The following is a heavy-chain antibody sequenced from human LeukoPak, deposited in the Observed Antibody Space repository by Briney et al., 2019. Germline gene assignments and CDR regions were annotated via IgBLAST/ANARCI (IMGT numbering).Heavy chain of an antibody. J-gene: IGHJ3*02. D-gene: IGHD4-23*01. CDR1: GGSISSYY. CDR2: IYYSGST. CDR3: ARDPTVVTPEAVDI. Sequence: SETLSLTCTVSGGSISSYYWSWIRQPPGKGLEWIGSIYYSGSTYYNPSLKSRVTISVDTSKNQFSLKLRSVTAADTAVYYCARDPTVVTPEAVDIWGQGTKATVSS. V-gene: IGHV4-59*12.